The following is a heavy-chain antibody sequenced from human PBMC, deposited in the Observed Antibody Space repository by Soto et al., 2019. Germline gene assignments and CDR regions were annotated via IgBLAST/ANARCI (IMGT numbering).Heavy chain of an antibody. CDR2: IYFSGNT. CDR1: GGSISSGGYS. J-gene: IGHJ4*02. V-gene: IGHV4-30-2*01. CDR3: ARGRGYSYGYDF. D-gene: IGHD5-18*01. Sequence: SETLSLTCAVSGGSISSGGYSWNWIRQPPGKGLEWIGYIYFSGNTYYNPSLKSRVTISVDRSKNQSSLKMTSVTAADTAVYHCARGRGYSYGYDFWGQGTLVTVSS.